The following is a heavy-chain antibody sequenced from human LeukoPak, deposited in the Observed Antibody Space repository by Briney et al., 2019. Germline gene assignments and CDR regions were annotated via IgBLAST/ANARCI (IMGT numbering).Heavy chain of an antibody. J-gene: IGHJ4*02. CDR3: ASYSYGNDY. CDR1: GGTFSRYA. CDR2: ITPMFGTA. V-gene: IGHV1-69*05. Sequence: SVKVSCKASGGTFSRYAISWVRQAPGQGLEWMGGITPMFGTANYAQKFQGRVTITRNTSISTAYMELSSLRSEDTAVYYCASYSYGNDYWGQGTLVTVSS. D-gene: IGHD5-18*01.